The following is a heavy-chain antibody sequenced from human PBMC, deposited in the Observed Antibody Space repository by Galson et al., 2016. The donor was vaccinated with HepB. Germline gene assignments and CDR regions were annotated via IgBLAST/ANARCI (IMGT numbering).Heavy chain of an antibody. D-gene: IGHD2-2*01. J-gene: IGHJ4*02. CDR1: GFTFSSYA. Sequence: SLRLSCAASGFTFSSYAMNWVRQAPGKGLEWVAAVSGSAAGTEYGITTDYADSVKGRFTISRDNSKNTLYLQTNSLRAEDTAVYYCAKVGPSCSSTRCSDYYFDYWGQGTLVTVSS. CDR2: VSGSAAGTEYGITT. CDR3: AKVGPSCSSTRCSDYYFDY. V-gene: IGHV3-23*01.